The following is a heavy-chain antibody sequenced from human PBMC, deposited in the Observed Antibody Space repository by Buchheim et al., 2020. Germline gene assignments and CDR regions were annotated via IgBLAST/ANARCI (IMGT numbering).Heavy chain of an antibody. J-gene: IGHJ6*02. CDR3: ARDLGLTIFGVDFYGMDV. CDR1: GFTFSSYG. CDR2: IWYDGSNK. D-gene: IGHD3-3*01. Sequence: QVQLVESGGGVVQPGRSLRLSCAASGFTFSSYGMHWVRQAPGKGLEWVAVIWYDGSNKYYADSVKGRFTISRDNSKNTLYLQMNSLRAEDTAVYYCARDLGLTIFGVDFYGMDVWGQGTT. V-gene: IGHV3-33*01.